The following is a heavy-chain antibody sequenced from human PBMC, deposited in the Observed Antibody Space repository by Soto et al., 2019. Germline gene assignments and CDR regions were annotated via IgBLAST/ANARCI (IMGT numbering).Heavy chain of an antibody. J-gene: IGHJ4*02. CDR1: GFTFSSHA. Sequence: PGGSLRLSCAASGFTFSSHAMSLVRQAPGKGLEWVSAISGSGGSTYYADSVKGRFTISRDNSKNTLYLQMNSLRAEDTAVYYCATPSIYDSSGYPHFDYWGQGTLVTVSS. V-gene: IGHV3-23*01. CDR3: ATPSIYDSSGYPHFDY. D-gene: IGHD3-22*01. CDR2: ISGSGGST.